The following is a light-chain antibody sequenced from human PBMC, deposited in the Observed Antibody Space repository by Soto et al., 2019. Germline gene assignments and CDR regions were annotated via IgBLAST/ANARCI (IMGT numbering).Light chain of an antibody. CDR1: QSVGSN. J-gene: IGKJ2*01. CDR2: GAS. V-gene: IGKV3-15*01. CDR3: QQYNSWPPLYT. Sequence: IVVTQSPASLSVSPGERATLSCRASQSVGSNVAWYQQKPGQAPSLLIYGASTRATGIPARFSGSGSGTEFTLTISSLQSEDSAVYYCQQYNSWPPLYTFGQGTKLEIK.